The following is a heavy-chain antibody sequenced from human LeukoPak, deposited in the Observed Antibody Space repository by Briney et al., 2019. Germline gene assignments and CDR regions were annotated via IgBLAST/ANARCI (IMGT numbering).Heavy chain of an antibody. V-gene: IGHV3-30*18. J-gene: IGHJ4*02. D-gene: IGHD6-13*01. CDR3: AKEGYSSSRENY. CDR2: ISYDGSNK. Sequence: GGSLRLSCAASGFTFSSYGMHWVRQAPGKGLEGVAVISYDGSNKYYADSVKGRFTISRDNAKNSLYLQMNSLRAEDTALYYCAKEGYSSSRENYWGQGTLVTVSS. CDR1: GFTFSSYG.